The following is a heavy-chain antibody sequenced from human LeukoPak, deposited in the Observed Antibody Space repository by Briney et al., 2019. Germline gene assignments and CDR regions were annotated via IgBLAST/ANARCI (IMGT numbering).Heavy chain of an antibody. D-gene: IGHD1-26*01. CDR1: GGTFSSYA. CDR3: ARDGGSYYSPSDY. Sequence: SVKVSCKASGGTFSSYAISWVRQAPGQGLEWMGRIIPILGIANYAQKFQVRVTITADKSTSTAYMELSSLRSEDTAVYYCARDGGSYYSPSDYWGQGTLVTVSS. V-gene: IGHV1-69*04. J-gene: IGHJ4*02. CDR2: IIPILGIA.